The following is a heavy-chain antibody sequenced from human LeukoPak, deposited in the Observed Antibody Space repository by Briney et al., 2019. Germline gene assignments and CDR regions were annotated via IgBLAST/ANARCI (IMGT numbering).Heavy chain of an antibody. CDR3: ASNRAAAATSALDY. J-gene: IGHJ4*02. D-gene: IGHD6-13*01. CDR2: ISGSGGST. Sequence: GGSLRLSCAASGFTFSSYAMSWVRQAPGKGLEWVSAISGSGGSTYYADSVKGRFTISRDNSKNTLYLQMNSLRAEDTAEYYCASNRAAAATSALDYWGQGTLVTVSS. V-gene: IGHV3-23*01. CDR1: GFTFSSYA.